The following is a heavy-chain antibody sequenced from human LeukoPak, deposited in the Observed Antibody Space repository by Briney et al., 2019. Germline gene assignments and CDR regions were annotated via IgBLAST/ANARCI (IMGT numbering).Heavy chain of an antibody. J-gene: IGHJ4*02. CDR2: ISSSGSTI. Sequence: PGGSLRLSCAASGFTFSSYEMNWVRQAPGKGLEWVSYISSSGSTIYYADSVKGRSTISRDNAKNSLYLQMNSLRAEDTAVYYCARQRELLFSVRYFDYWGQGTLVTVSS. CDR3: ARQRELLFSVRYFDY. V-gene: IGHV3-48*03. CDR1: GFTFSSYE. D-gene: IGHD1-26*01.